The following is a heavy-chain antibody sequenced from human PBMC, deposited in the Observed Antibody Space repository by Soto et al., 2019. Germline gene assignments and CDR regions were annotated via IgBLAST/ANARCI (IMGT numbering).Heavy chain of an antibody. V-gene: IGHV4-31*03. D-gene: IGHD1-1*01. CDR2: IYYSGST. Sequence: QVQLQESGPGLVKPSQTLSLTCTVSGGSISSGGYYWSWIRQHPGKGLEWIGYIYYSGSTYYNPSLKGRVTISVDTSKNQFSLKLSSVTAADTAVYYCARVRHPGYYYYYMDVWGKGTTVTVSS. J-gene: IGHJ6*03. CDR3: ARVRHPGYYYYYMDV. CDR1: GGSISSGGYY.